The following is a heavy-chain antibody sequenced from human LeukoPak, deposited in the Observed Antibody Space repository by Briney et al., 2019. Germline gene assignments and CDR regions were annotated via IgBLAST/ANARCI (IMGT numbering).Heavy chain of an antibody. CDR3: ARAGIGYCSDNTCSPDY. V-gene: IGHV7-4-1*02. J-gene: IGHJ4*02. Sequence: ASVKVSCKASGYTFTSYGISWVRQAPGQGLEWMGWINTDTENPTYAQGFTGRFVFSLDTSVSTAYLQISSLKAEDTAVYYCARAGIGYCSDNTCSPDYWGQGTLVTVSS. CDR2: INTDTENP. CDR1: GYTFTSYG. D-gene: IGHD2-15*01.